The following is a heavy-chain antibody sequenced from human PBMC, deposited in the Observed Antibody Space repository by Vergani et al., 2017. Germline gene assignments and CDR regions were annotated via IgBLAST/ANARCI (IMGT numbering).Heavy chain of an antibody. CDR2: IYPGDSDT. J-gene: IGHJ4*02. Sequence: EVQLVQSGAEVKKPGESLKISCKGSGYIFTSYWIGWVRQMRGKGLEWMGIIYPGDSDTRYSPSFQGQVTISADKSISTAYLQWSSLKASDTAMYYCARGRSGYSSSWTYYFDYWGQGTLVTVSS. CDR3: ARGRSGYSSSWTYYFDY. D-gene: IGHD6-13*01. CDR1: GYIFTSYW. V-gene: IGHV5-51*01.